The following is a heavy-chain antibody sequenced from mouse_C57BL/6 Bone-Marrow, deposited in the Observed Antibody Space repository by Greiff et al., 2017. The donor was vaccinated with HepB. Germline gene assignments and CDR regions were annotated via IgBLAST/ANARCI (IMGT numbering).Heavy chain of an antibody. CDR1: GFTFSSYG. D-gene: IGHD4-1*01. J-gene: IGHJ3*01. CDR2: ISSGGSYT. V-gene: IGHV5-6*01. Sequence: EVQGVESGGDLVKPGGSLKLSCAASGFTFSSYGMSWVRQTPDKRLEWVATISSGGSYTYYPDSVKGRFTISRDNAKNTLYLQMSSLKSEDTAMYYCAIQNDWGFAYWGQGTLVTVSA. CDR3: AIQNDWGFAY.